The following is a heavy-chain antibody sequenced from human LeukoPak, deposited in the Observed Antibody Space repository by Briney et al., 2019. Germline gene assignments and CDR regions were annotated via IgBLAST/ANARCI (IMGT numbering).Heavy chain of an antibody. CDR1: GGTFSSYA. Sequence: SVKVSCKASGGTFSSYAISWVRQAPGQGLEWMGRIIPILGIANYAQKFQGRVTMTRDTSTSTVYMELSSLRSEDTAVYYCARGSGYYDSSGYPDGAFDIWGQGTMVTVSS. CDR3: ARGSGYYDSSGYPDGAFDI. D-gene: IGHD3-22*01. V-gene: IGHV1-69*04. J-gene: IGHJ3*02. CDR2: IIPILGIA.